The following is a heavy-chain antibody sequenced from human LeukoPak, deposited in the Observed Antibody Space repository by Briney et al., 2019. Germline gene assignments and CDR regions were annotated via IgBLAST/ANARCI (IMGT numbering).Heavy chain of an antibody. CDR3: ARDYYDSGSYPRGFDA. V-gene: IGHV3-21*01. J-gene: IGHJ5*02. CDR2: ISSASSYI. D-gene: IGHD3-10*01. Sequence: GGSLRLSCLASGFSLTTYNMMWVRQAPGKGLEWVSCISSASSYIFYGDSVKGRFTVSRDNGKNSLFLQMNSLRAEETAVYYCARDYYDSGSYPRGFDAWGQGTLVTVSS. CDR1: GFSLTTYN.